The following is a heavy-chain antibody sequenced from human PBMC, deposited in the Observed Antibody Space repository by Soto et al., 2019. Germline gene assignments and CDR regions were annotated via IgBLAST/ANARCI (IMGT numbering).Heavy chain of an antibody. D-gene: IGHD2-15*01. CDR3: AKDPYSLDIVVVVAATLRGDY. J-gene: IGHJ4*02. V-gene: IGHV3-23*01. CDR2: ISGSGGST. Sequence: GGALRLSCAASGFTFSSYSMNWVRQAPGKGLEWVSAISGSGGSTYYADSVKGRFTISRDNSKNTLYLQMNSLRAEDTAVYYCAKDPYSLDIVVVVAATLRGDYWGQGTLVTVSS. CDR1: GFTFSSYS.